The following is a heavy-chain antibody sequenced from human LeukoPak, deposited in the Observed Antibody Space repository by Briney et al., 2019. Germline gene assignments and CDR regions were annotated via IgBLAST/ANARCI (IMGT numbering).Heavy chain of an antibody. CDR1: GFTFSSYE. CDR2: ISSSGSTI. CDR3: ATWYTSSWHGGVY. V-gene: IGHV3-48*03. D-gene: IGHD6-13*01. Sequence: GGSLRLSCAASGFTFSSYEMNWVRQAPGKGLEWVSYISSSGSTIYYADSVKGRFTISRDNAKNSLYLQMSSLRAEDTAIYYCATWYTSSWHGGVYWGQGTLVTVSS. J-gene: IGHJ4*02.